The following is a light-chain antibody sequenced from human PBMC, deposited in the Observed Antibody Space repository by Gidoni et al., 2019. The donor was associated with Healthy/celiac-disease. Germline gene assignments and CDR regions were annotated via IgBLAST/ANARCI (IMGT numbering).Light chain of an antibody. CDR3: QQYGSSPVP. Sequence: SQSVSSSYLAWYQQKPGPAPRLLNYGASSRATGIPDRFGGSASGTDFTLTISRLEPEDFAVYYCQQYGSSPVPFGQGTKVEIK. CDR1: QSVSSSY. CDR2: GAS. V-gene: IGKV3-20*01. J-gene: IGKJ1*01.